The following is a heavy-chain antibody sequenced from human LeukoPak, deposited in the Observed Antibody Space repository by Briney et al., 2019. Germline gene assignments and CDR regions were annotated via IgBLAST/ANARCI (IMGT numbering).Heavy chain of an antibody. V-gene: IGHV1-2*02. Sequence: GASVKVSCKASGYTFTGYCIHWMRQAPGQGPEWMGWINPNSGDTNYAQKFQGRVTMARDTSISTAYMELSRLRSDDTAVYYCTRKYDFWSGYYWWGQGTLVTVSS. CDR2: INPNSGDT. CDR3: TRKYDFWSGYYW. D-gene: IGHD3-3*01. J-gene: IGHJ4*02. CDR1: GYTFTGYC.